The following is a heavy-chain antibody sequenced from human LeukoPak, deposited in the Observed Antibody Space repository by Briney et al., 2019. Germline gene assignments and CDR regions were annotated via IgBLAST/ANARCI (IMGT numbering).Heavy chain of an antibody. V-gene: IGHV1-2*02. D-gene: IGHD3-22*01. J-gene: IGHJ4*02. CDR1: GYTFTGYY. CDR3: ARAPMIVVVVPHRLDF. Sequence: ASVKVSCKTSGYTFTGYYMHWVRQAPGQGLEWMGWINPNTGGTNYAQNFQGRVTMTSETYISTAYMELSRLRSDDTAMYYCARAPMIVVVVPHRLDFWGQGTLVTVSS. CDR2: INPNTGGT.